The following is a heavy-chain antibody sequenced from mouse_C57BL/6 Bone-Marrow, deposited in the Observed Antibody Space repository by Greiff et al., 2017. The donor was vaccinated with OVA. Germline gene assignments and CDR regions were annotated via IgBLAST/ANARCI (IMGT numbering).Heavy chain of an antibody. D-gene: IGHD2-4*01. J-gene: IGHJ3*01. V-gene: IGHV2-6-1*01. CDR3: ARHGIYYDYDEGFAY. Sequence: VKLMESGPGLVAPSQSLSITCTVSGFSLTSYGVHWVRQPPGKGLEWLVVIWSDGSTTYNSALKSRLSISKDNSKSQVFLKMNSLQTDDTAMYYCARHGIYYDYDEGFAYWGQGTLVTVSA. CDR1: GFSLTSYG. CDR2: IWSDGST.